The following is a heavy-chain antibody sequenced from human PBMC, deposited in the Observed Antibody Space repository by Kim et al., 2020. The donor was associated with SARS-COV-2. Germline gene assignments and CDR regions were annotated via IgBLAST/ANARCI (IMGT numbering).Heavy chain of an antibody. CDR2: IKQDGSEK. CDR1: GFTFSSYW. CDR3: ARGRGTRTIWAAAGQGGGDGMDV. Sequence: GGSLRLSCAASGFTFSSYWMSWVRQAPGKGLEWVANIKQDGSEKYYVDSVKGRFTISRDNAKNSLYLQMNSLRAEDTAVYYCARGRGTRTIWAAAGQGGGDGMDVWGQGTTVTVSS. V-gene: IGHV3-7*03. D-gene: IGHD6-13*01. J-gene: IGHJ6*02.